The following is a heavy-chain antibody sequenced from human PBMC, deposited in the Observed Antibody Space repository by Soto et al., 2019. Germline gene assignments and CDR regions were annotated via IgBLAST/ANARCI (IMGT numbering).Heavy chain of an antibody. Sequence: GGSLRLSCAVSGFIFSNYWMTWVRQAPGKGLEWVGNIHPVGNEKYYVGSVKGRFTISRDSAKNSLYLQMNSLRVEDTALYYCARDFGATGSHDSWGQGTLVTVSS. D-gene: IGHD3-3*01. V-gene: IGHV3-7*01. CDR2: IHPVGNEK. CDR3: ARDFGATGSHDS. J-gene: IGHJ4*02. CDR1: GFIFSNYW.